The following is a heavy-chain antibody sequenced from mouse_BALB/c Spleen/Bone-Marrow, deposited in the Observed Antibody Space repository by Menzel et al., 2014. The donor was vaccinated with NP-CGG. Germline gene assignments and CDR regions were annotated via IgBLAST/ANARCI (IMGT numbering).Heavy chain of an antibody. V-gene: IGHV5-9-2*01. CDR3: ARHAYYDQTEVSFVY. J-gene: IGHJ3*01. CDR2: ISGGGSYT. Sequence: EVMLVESGGGLVKSGGSLKLSCAASGLSFXSYGMSWVRQTPEKRLGWVATISGGGSYTFYPDSVKGRFTISRDNAKNNLYLQLSSLRSEDTALYYCARHAYYDQTEVSFVYWGQGTLVTVSA. D-gene: IGHD2-4*01. CDR1: GLSFXSYG.